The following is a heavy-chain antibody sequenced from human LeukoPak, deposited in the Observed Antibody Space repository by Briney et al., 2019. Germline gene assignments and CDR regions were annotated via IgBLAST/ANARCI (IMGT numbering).Heavy chain of an antibody. CDR3: ARLSSLRYFDWSGGYFDY. Sequence: SETLSLTCTVSGGSISSSSYYWGWIRQPPGKGLEWIGSIYYSGSTYYNPSLKSRVTISVDTSKNQFSLKLSSVTAADTAVYYCARLSSLRYFDWSGGYFDYWGQGTLVTASS. CDR1: GGSISSSSYY. J-gene: IGHJ4*02. CDR2: IYYSGST. V-gene: IGHV4-39*01. D-gene: IGHD3-9*01.